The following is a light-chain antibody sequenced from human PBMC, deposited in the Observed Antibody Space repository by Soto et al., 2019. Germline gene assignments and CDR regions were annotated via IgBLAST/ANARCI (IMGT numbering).Light chain of an antibody. V-gene: IGLV2-11*01. CDR3: QSYDSRLSAYV. J-gene: IGLJ1*01. CDR1: SGDVGRYTY. Sequence: QSALTQPRSVSGSPGQSVAISCTGTSGDVGRYTYVSWYQQLPDRAPKLLIHDVSKRPSGVPDRFSGSKSGNTASLTISGLQAEDEADYYCQSYDSRLSAYVFGTGTKLTVL. CDR2: DVS.